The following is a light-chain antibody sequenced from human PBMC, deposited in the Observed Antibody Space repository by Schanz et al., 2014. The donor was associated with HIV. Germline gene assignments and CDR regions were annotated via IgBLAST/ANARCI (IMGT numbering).Light chain of an antibody. Sequence: QSVLTQPPSVSGAPGQRVAISCTGNSSNIGADYDVHWYQHLPGTAPKLLIYGNSNRPSGVPDRFSGSKSGTSASLAITGLQAEDEADYYCQSYDSSLSGAVFGGGTKVTVL. CDR1: SSNIGADYD. CDR2: GNS. CDR3: QSYDSSLSGAV. V-gene: IGLV1-40*01. J-gene: IGLJ2*01.